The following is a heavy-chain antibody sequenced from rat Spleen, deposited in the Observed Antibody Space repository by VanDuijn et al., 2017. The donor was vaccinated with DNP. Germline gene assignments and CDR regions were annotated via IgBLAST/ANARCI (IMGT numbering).Heavy chain of an antibody. V-gene: IGHV2-41*01. J-gene: IGHJ3*01. CDR1: DFALTDYN. D-gene: IGHD1-11*01. Sequence: QVQLRESGPGLVQPSQTLSLTCTVADFALTDYNVHWVRQPPGKGLEWMGVIWNFGGTRYHSALKSRLTITRDNSKNQVFLKMNSLQTEDTATYYCARDLLRWRRGFAYWGQGTLVTVSS. CDR2: IWNFGGT. CDR3: ARDLLRWRRGFAY.